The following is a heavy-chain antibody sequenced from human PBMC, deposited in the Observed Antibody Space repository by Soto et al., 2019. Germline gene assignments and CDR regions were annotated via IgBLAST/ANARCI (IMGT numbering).Heavy chain of an antibody. D-gene: IGHD2-15*01. Sequence: SQTLSLTCVVSRASVYVGGNSWSWIPQPPGRALKWIGYIYDSETTYYNPSLKSRVSISVEKSKNQFSLRLSSVTAADTAVYYCARERRYCSGGTCSDGLDVWGQGTTVTVSS. CDR1: RASVYVGGNS. J-gene: IGHJ6*02. V-gene: IGHV4-30-2*01. CDR3: ARERRYCSGGTCSDGLDV. CDR2: IYDSETT.